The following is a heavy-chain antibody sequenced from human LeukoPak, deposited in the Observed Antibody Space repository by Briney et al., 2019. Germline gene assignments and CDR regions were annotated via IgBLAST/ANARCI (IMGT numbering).Heavy chain of an antibody. CDR1: GGTFSSYA. V-gene: IGHV1-69*05. Sequence: GASVKVSRKASGGTFSSYAISWVRQAPGQGLEWMGRIIPIFGTANYAQKFQGRVTITTDESTSTAYMELSSLRSEDTAVYYCARDPFPGQWLVLGYFDYWGQGTLVTVSS. D-gene: IGHD6-19*01. J-gene: IGHJ4*02. CDR2: IIPIFGTA. CDR3: ARDPFPGQWLVLGYFDY.